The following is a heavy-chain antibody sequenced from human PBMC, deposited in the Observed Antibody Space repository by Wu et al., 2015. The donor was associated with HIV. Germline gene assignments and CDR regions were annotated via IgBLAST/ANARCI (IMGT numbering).Heavy chain of an antibody. CDR3: ARDPGTYYYDSSGYYPGAFDI. J-gene: IGHJ3*02. D-gene: IGHD3-22*01. Sequence: QVQLVQSGAEVKKPGASVKVSCKASGYTFTSYDINWVRQATGQGLEWMGWMNPNSGNTGYAQKFQGRVTMTRNTSISTAYMELSSLRSEDTAVYYCARDPGTYYYDSSGYYPGAFDIWGQGTMVTVSS. CDR2: MNPNSGNT. V-gene: IGHV1-8*01. CDR1: GYTFTSYD.